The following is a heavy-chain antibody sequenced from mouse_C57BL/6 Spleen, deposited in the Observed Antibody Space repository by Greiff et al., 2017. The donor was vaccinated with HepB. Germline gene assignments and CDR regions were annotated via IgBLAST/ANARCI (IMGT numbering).Heavy chain of an antibody. J-gene: IGHJ4*01. CDR3: ATLRQGYAMDY. D-gene: IGHD2-4*01. CDR2: IWSGGST. CDR1: GFSLTSYG. Sequence: VQGVESGPGLVQPSQSLSITCTVSGFSLTSYGVHWVRQSPGKGLEWLGVIWSGGSTNYNAAFISRLSISKDNSKSQVFFKMNSLQADDTAIYYCATLRQGYAMDYWGQGTSVTVSS. V-gene: IGHV2-2*01.